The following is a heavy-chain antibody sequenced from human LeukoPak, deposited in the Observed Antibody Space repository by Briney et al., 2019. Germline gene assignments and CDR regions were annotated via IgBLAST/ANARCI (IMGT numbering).Heavy chain of an antibody. V-gene: IGHV3-21*01. CDR1: RFTFSSYS. CDR2: ISSSSSYI. CDR3: ARDPRYYYDSSGPIT. J-gene: IGHJ4*02. D-gene: IGHD3-22*01. Sequence: NPGGSLRLSCAPSRFTFSSYSTRWVRQAPGKGREWVSSISSSSSYIYYADSVKGRFTISRDNAKNSLYLQMNSLRAEDTAVYYCARDPRYYYDSSGPITGGQGTLVTVSS.